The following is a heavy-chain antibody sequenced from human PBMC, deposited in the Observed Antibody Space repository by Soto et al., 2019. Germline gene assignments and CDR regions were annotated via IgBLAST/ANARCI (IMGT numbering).Heavy chain of an antibody. CDR2: VDGSGYDT. D-gene: IGHD5-12*01. CDR1: GFTFSIFA. V-gene: IGHV3-23*01. Sequence: GGSLRLSCVASGFTFSIFAMGWFRQSPGTGLEWVAGVDGSGYDTSFGASVKGRFTISRDNSENTLFLHMTNLRAEDTARYYCAKEIMAAAYATTSAFDLWGPGTVVTVSS. J-gene: IGHJ4*02. CDR3: AKEIMAAAYATTSAFDL.